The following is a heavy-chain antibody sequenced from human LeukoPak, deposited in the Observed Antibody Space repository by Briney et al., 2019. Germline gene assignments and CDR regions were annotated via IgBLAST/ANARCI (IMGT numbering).Heavy chain of an antibody. D-gene: IGHD5-18*01. Sequence: ASVKVSCKASGYTFPRYDMNWVRQATGQGLEWMGWMNPNSGNTGYAQKFQGRVTIPRNTPISTAYMDLSTLSSEDPTVYYCERVYPGRGYSEGLYYYYSYMDVWSKGTTVTVS. CDR2: MNPNSGNT. CDR1: GYTFPRYD. J-gene: IGHJ6*03. CDR3: ERVYPGRGYSEGLYYYYSYMDV. V-gene: IGHV1-8*03.